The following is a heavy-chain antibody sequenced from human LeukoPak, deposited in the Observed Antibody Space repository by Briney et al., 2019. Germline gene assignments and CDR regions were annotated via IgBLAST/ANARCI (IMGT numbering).Heavy chain of an antibody. CDR3: AKDRSSGPHYYYGMDV. Sequence: GGSLRLSCAASGFTFGSYGMHWVRQAPGKGLEWVAVISYLGDDQFYAESVKGRFTISRDNSKKTVFLQMNSLRGEDTAVYYCAKDRSSGPHYYYGMDVWGRGTTVIVSS. CDR1: GFTFGSYG. D-gene: IGHD6-25*01. CDR2: ISYLGDDQ. J-gene: IGHJ6*02. V-gene: IGHV3-30*18.